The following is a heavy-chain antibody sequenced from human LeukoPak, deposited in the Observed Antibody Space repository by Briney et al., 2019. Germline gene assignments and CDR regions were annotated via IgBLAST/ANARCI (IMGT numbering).Heavy chain of an antibody. D-gene: IGHD6-13*01. J-gene: IGHJ3*02. CDR1: GFIFSSYA. CDR2: ISGIGGST. CDR3: AKDLRGEITIAAAGTGGTDAFDI. Sequence: GGSLRLSCAASGFIFSSYAMSWVRQAPGKGLEWVSGISGIGGSTYYADSVKGRFTMSRDNSKNTLYLQMNSLGAEDTAVYYCAKDLRGEITIAAAGTGGTDAFDIWGQGTMVTVSS. V-gene: IGHV3-23*01.